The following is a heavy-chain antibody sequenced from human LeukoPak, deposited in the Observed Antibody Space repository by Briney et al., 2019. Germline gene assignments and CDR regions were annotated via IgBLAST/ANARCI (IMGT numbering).Heavy chain of an antibody. CDR1: GGSISSGSYY. J-gene: IGHJ6*03. Sequence: SETLSLTCTVSGGSISSGSYYWSWIRQPAGKGLEWIGRIYTSGSTNYNPSLKSRVTISVDTSKNQYSLKLSSVTAADTAVYYCARLNNGYYDSSGYYGYYYYYMDVWGKGTTVTISS. V-gene: IGHV4-61*02. CDR2: IYTSGST. CDR3: ARLNNGYYDSSGYYGYYYYYMDV. D-gene: IGHD3-22*01.